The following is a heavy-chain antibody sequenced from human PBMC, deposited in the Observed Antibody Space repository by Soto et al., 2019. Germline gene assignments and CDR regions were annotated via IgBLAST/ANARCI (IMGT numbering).Heavy chain of an antibody. D-gene: IGHD6-6*01. CDR3: ARTIAVRRERGGWFDP. Sequence: SETLSLTCTVSGGSISSYYWSWIRQPPGKGLEWIGYIYYSGSTNYNPSLKSRVTISVDTSKNQFSLKLSSVTAADTAVYYCARTIAVRRERGGWFDPWGQGTLVTVSS. J-gene: IGHJ5*02. CDR1: GGSISSYY. CDR2: IYYSGST. V-gene: IGHV4-59*01.